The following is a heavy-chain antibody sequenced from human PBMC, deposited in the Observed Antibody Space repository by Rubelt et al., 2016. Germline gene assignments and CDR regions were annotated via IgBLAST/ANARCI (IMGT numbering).Heavy chain of an antibody. CDR3: ARDLVVVTASFGY. Sequence: GFTFSSYAMHWVRQAPGKGLEWVAVISYDGSNKYYADSVKGRFTISRDNSKNTLYLQMNSLRAEDTAVYYCARDLVVVTASFGYWGQGTLVTVSS. D-gene: IGHD2-21*02. V-gene: IGHV3-30*04. J-gene: IGHJ4*02. CDR1: GFTFSSYA. CDR2: ISYDGSNK.